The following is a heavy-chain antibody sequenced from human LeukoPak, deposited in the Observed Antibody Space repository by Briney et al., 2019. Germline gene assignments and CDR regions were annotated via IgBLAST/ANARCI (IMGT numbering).Heavy chain of an antibody. CDR3: AKDRPNWAIDG. V-gene: IGHV3-30-3*01. CDR1: GFTFSSYA. CDR2: ISYDGSNK. J-gene: IGHJ4*02. D-gene: IGHD3-16*01. Sequence: GGSLRLSCAASGFTFSSYAMHWVRQAPGKGLEWVAVISYDGSNKYYADSVKGRFTISRDNSKNTLYLQMNSLRAEDTALYYCAKDRPNWAIDGWGQGTQVTVSS.